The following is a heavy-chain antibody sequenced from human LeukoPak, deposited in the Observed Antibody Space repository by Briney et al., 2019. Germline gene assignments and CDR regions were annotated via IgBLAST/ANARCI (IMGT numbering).Heavy chain of an antibody. V-gene: IGHV1-8*01. Sequence: AAVKVTFTSSGYTFTSYDIDWLRQPTAQGLEWMGWMNPNSGDTGYAQKFQGRVTMTKNTSISTAYMNLSSLGSEDMDVYYCATEDIVVVPAAITYYSYDIDVWGQGTTVTVSS. J-gene: IGHJ6*02. D-gene: IGHD2-2*01. CDR3: ATEDIVVVPAAITYYSYDIDV. CDR1: GYTFTSYD. CDR2: MNPNSGDT.